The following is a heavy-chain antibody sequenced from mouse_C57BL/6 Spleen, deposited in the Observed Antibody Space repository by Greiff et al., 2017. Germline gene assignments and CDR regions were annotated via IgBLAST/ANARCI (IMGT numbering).Heavy chain of an antibody. CDR3: TTMAYYAMDY. CDR1: GFNIKDYY. V-gene: IGHV14-1*01. Sequence: VQLQQSGAELVRPGASVKLSCTASGFNIKDYYMHWVKQRPEQGLEWIGRIDPEDGDTEYAPKFQGRATMTADTSYNTAYLQLSSLTSEDTAVYYCTTMAYYAMDYWGQGTSVTVSS. CDR2: IDPEDGDT. J-gene: IGHJ4*01.